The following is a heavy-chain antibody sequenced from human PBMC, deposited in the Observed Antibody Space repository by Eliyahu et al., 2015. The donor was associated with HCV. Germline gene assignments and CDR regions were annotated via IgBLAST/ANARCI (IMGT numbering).Heavy chain of an antibody. CDR3: ARGYPAGSNWFDP. D-gene: IGHD5-12*01. CDR1: GFTFSTYG. Sequence: QVQLVESGGGVVQPGRSLRLSCAASGFTFSTYGMXWVRQAPGKGLEWVAMXWYDGSNKYYTDSVXGRFTIXXDXSNNTVYLQMNSLRAEDTAVYFCARGYPAGSNWFDPWGQGTLVTVSS. J-gene: IGHJ5*02. V-gene: IGHV3-33*01. CDR2: XWYDGSNK.